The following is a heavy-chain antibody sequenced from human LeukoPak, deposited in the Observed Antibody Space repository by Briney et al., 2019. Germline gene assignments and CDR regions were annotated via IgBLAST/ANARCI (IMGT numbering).Heavy chain of an antibody. CDR1: GLTFSGAD. CDR2: IRTKGNRYAT. J-gene: IGHJ4*02. D-gene: IGHD3-10*01. Sequence: QSGGSLRLSCAASGLTFSGADMHWVRQASGKGLEWVGRIRTKGNRYATAYAASVKGRFTISRDDSKNTAYLQMNSLKTEDTAVYYCIHYGSGSYSTDYWGQGTLVTVSS. CDR3: IHYGSGSYSTDY. V-gene: IGHV3-73*01.